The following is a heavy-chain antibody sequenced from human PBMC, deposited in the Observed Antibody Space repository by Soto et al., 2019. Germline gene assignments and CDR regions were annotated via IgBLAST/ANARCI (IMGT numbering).Heavy chain of an antibody. J-gene: IGHJ4*02. CDR2: IYYSGST. CDR3: ARGGYNWNRIFDY. D-gene: IGHD1-20*01. CDR1: GGSISSYY. Sequence: SETLSLTCTVSGGSISSYYWSWIRQPPGKGLEWIGYIYYSGSTNYNPSPKSRVTISVDTSKNQFSLKLSSVTAADTAVYYCARGGYNWNRIFDYWGQGTLVTVSS. V-gene: IGHV4-59*01.